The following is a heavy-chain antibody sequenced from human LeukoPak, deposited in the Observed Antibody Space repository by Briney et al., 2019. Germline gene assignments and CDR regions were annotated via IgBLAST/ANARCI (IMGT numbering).Heavy chain of an antibody. J-gene: IGHJ4*02. CDR1: GFTFSSYS. D-gene: IGHD3-10*01. CDR2: ISSSSSYI. Sequence: GGSLRLSCAASGFTFSSYSMNWVRQAPGKGLEWVSFISSSSSYIYYADSVKGRFTISRDNAKNSLYLQMNSLRAEDTAVYYCARDWTYYYGSGSYYWGQGTLVTVSS. V-gene: IGHV3-21*04. CDR3: ARDWTYYYGSGSYY.